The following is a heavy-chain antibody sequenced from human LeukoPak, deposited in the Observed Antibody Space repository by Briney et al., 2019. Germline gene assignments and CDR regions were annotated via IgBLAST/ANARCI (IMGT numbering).Heavy chain of an antibody. Sequence: GGSLRLSCAASGFTFSNYAMSWVRQAPGKGLEWVSVISGSGTSTYYADSVKGRFTISRDNSKNTLYLQMNSLKAEDTALYYCVKDGNFYGWGTSNWFDPWGQGTLVIVSS. CDR1: GFTFSNYA. CDR2: ISGSGTST. D-gene: IGHD3-10*01. CDR3: VKDGNFYGWGTSNWFDP. J-gene: IGHJ5*02. V-gene: IGHV3-23*01.